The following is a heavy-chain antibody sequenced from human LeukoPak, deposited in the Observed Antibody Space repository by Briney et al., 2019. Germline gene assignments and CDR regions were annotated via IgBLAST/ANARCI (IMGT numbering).Heavy chain of an antibody. D-gene: IGHD3-9*01. CDR3: ARDMWDYDILTGYFLFEY. CDR2: ISSSSSPI. CDR1: GFTFSSYS. V-gene: IGHV3-48*01. J-gene: IGHJ4*02. Sequence: GGSLRLSCAASGFTFSSYSMNWVRQAPGKGLEWVSYISSSSSPIYYADSVKGRFTISRDNAKNSLYLQMSSLRAEDTAVYYCARDMWDYDILTGYFLFEYWGQGTLVTVSS.